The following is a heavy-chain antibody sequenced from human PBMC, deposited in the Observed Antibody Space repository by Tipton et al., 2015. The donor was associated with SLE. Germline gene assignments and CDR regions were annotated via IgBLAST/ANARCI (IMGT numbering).Heavy chain of an antibody. V-gene: IGHV4-39*07. CDR3: AKDSGTYYFDF. D-gene: IGHD1-26*01. CDR2: ISYSGAT. Sequence: TLSLTCIVSGGSITTRSYYWGWIRQPPGKGLEWIASISYSGATYYNPSLKSRVIISLDTSRNHFSLKLTSVTAADTAVYYCAKDSGTYYFDFWGQGVLVIVSS. CDR1: GGSITTRSYY. J-gene: IGHJ4*02.